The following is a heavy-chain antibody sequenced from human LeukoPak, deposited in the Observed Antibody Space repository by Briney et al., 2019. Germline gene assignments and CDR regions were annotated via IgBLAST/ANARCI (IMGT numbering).Heavy chain of an antibody. V-gene: IGHV1-8*01. Sequence: GASVKVSCKASGYTFTSYDINWVRQATGQGLEWMGWMNPNSGNTGYAQKFQGRVTMTRNTSISTAYMELSSLRSEDTAVYYCARGPPGSTIVLMVYAYFDYWGQGTLVTVSS. D-gene: IGHD2-8*01. CDR1: GYTFTSYD. CDR3: ARGPPGSTIVLMVYAYFDY. J-gene: IGHJ4*02. CDR2: MNPNSGNT.